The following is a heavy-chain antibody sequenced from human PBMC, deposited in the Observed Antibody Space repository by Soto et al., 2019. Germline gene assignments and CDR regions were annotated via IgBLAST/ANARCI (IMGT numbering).Heavy chain of an antibody. CDR1: GFPFSSNG. V-gene: IGHV3-30*03. CDR2: ISYDGSKK. CDR3: AAFASGWIDY. Sequence: SGGSLRLSCAASGFPFSSNGMHWVRQAPGKGLEWVAVISYDGSKKYYVESVKGRFIISRDNSKNTVSLQMNSLRHEDTAVYYCAAFASGWIDYWGQGTLVTVSS. D-gene: IGHD6-19*01. J-gene: IGHJ4*02.